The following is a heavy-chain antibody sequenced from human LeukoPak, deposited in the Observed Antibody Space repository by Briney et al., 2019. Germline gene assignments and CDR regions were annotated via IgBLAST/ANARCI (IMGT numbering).Heavy chain of an antibody. J-gene: IGHJ1*01. D-gene: IGHD2-15*01. V-gene: IGHV3-23*01. CDR2: INNDGDST. CDR3: AQQVGYCSSGNCYFTY. Sequence: SGGSLRLSCAASGFSFKSYAMSWVRQAPGKGLEWVSAINNDGDSTYSADSVKGRFTVSRDNSKNTLYLQMNSLRAEDAAVYYCAQQVGYCSSGNCYFTYWGQGTLVTVSS. CDR1: GFSFKSYA.